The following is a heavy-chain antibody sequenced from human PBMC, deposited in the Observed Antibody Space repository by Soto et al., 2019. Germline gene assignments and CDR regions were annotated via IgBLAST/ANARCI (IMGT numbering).Heavy chain of an antibody. J-gene: IGHJ6*02. CDR1: GYSFTSYW. V-gene: IGHV5-51*01. CDR2: IYPGDSDT. Sequence: SCKGSGYSFTSYWIGWVRQMPGKGLEWMGIIYPGDSDTRYSPSFQGQVTISADKSISTAYLQWSSLKASDTAMYYCARLSLSTSSSSYYYGMDVWGQGTTVTVSS. D-gene: IGHD6-6*01. CDR3: ARLSLSTSSSSYYYGMDV.